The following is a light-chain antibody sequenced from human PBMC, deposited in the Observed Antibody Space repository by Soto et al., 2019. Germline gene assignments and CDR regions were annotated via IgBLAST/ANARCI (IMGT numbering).Light chain of an antibody. Sequence: DIQMTQSPSSLSASVGDRVTITCRASQSISSYVYWYQQKPGKAPKILIYAESSLKSGVPSRLSGSGSGTDFTLTISSLHPEDFATYSCQQSYSTPRTFGQGTKVDIK. CDR3: QQSYSTPRT. CDR1: QSISSY. V-gene: IGKV1-39*01. CDR2: AES. J-gene: IGKJ1*01.